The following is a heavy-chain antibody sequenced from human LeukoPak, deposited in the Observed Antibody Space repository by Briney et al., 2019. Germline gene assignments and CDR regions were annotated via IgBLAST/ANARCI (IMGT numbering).Heavy chain of an antibody. CDR3: ARVYYSNSYDYWYFDL. V-gene: IGHV4-61*02. D-gene: IGHD6-13*01. CDR1: VGSLNRGTNY. Sequence: SETLSLTCTVSVGSLNRGTNYWGWVRRPAGNGLEWVGRIYTRGSTNYNPSLKRRVTISVDTSKNQFSLKLSSVTAADTAVYYCARVYYSNSYDYWYFDLWGRGTLVTVSS. CDR2: IYTRGST. J-gene: IGHJ2*01.